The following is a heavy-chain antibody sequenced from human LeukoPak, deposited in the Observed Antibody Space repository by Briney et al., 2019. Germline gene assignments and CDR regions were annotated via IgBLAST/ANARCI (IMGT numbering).Heavy chain of an antibody. D-gene: IGHD5-12*01. J-gene: IGHJ4*02. CDR2: IYFSGST. Sequence: DPSETLSLTCTVSGGSISTSNYYWGWIRQPPGKGLEWIASIYFSGSTYYKPSLESRVTISLDTSKNQFSLKLRSVTAADTAVYYCARGTGYSGYDYAASLFDYWGQGTLVTVSS. CDR3: ARGTGYSGYDYAASLFDY. CDR1: GGSISTSNYY. V-gene: IGHV4-39*07.